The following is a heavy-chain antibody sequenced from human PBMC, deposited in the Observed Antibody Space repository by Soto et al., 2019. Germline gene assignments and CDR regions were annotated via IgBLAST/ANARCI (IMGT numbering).Heavy chain of an antibody. CDR2: IKQDGSEK. D-gene: IGHD3-10*01. CDR1: GFTFSSYW. J-gene: IGHJ6*03. V-gene: IGHV3-7*01. CDR3: ARAGSTYFASGSYLPYYFDV. Sequence: EVQVVESGGGLVQPGGSLRLSCEASGFTFSSYWMTWVRQAPGKGLEWVANIKQDGSEKYYVDSVKGRFTISRDNAKNSLYLQMNSLRAEDTAVSSCARAGSTYFASGSYLPYYFDVWGKGTTVTVSS.